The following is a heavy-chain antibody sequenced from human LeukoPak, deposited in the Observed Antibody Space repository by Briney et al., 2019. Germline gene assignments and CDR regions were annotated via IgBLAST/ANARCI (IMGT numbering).Heavy chain of an antibody. CDR3: ARQAYTTMAYIDY. J-gene: IGHJ4*02. CDR1: GFTFRGYA. CDR2: ISGSGGTT. Sequence: PGGSLRLSCAASGFTFRGYALSWVRQAPGKGLEWVSVISGSGGTTYYADSVKGRFTISRDNSKNTLFLQMNSLRADDTAVYYCARQAYTTMAYIDYWGQGTLVTVSS. D-gene: IGHD5-18*01. V-gene: IGHV3-23*01.